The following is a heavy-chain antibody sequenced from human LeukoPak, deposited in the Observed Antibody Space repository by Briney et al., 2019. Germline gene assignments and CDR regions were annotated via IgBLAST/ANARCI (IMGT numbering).Heavy chain of an antibody. J-gene: IGHJ6*02. CDR3: VRGYSFGPYGMDV. CDR1: GFTFSDFF. D-gene: IGHD2-15*01. V-gene: IGHV3-11*03. Sequence: GGSLRLSCAASGFTFSDFFMTWIRQAPGKGLEWVSYIGSSTAYTNYADSVKGRFTISRDNSRNTLYLQMSSLRAEDTAVYFCVRGYSFGPYGMDVWGQGTTVTVSS. CDR2: IGSSTAYT.